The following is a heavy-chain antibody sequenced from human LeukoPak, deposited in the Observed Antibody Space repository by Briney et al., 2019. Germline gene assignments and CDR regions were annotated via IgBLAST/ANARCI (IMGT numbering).Heavy chain of an antibody. V-gene: IGHV3-49*04. Sequence: PAWSLRLSCTASGFTFGDYTMSWVRQAPGKGLEWVGFIRSKAYGGTTEYAASVKGRFTISRDDSKSIAYLQMNSLKTEDTAVYYCTSLYGLWFDYWGQGTLVTVSS. CDR2: IRSKAYGGTT. D-gene: IGHD5-18*01. J-gene: IGHJ4*02. CDR3: TSLYGLWFDY. CDR1: GFTFGDYT.